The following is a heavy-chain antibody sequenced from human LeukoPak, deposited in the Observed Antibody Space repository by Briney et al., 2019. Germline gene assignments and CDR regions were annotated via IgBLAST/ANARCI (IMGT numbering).Heavy chain of an antibody. V-gene: IGHV4-59*01. Sequence: SETLSLTCTVSGGSISSYYWSWIRQPPGKGLEWIGYIYYSGSTNYNPSLKSRVTISVDTSKNQFSLKLSSVTAADTAVYYCARYFGYSYAPVHHNWYFDLWGRGTLVTVSS. D-gene: IGHD5-18*01. CDR2: IYYSGST. CDR1: GGSISSYY. CDR3: ARYFGYSYAPVHHNWYFDL. J-gene: IGHJ2*01.